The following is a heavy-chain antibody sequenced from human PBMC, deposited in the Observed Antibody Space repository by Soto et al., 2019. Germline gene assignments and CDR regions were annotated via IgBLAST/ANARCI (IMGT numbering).Heavy chain of an antibody. Sequence: SQTLSLTCVISGDSVSSNSAAWNWIRQSPSRGLEWLGRTYYRSKWYNDYAVSVKSRITINPDTSKNQFSLQLNSVTPEDTAVYCCARAGIAARNHYYYGMDVWGQGTTVTVSS. D-gene: IGHD6-6*01. CDR3: ARAGIAARNHYYYGMDV. CDR2: TYYRSKWYN. V-gene: IGHV6-1*01. J-gene: IGHJ6*02. CDR1: GDSVSSNSAA.